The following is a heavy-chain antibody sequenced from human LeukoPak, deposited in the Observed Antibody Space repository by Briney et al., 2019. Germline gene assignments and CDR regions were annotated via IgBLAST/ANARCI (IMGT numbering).Heavy chain of an antibody. CDR2: IYYSGGT. V-gene: IGHV4-59*01. CDR3: ASQDKPYYYYGMDV. D-gene: IGHD1-14*01. Sequence: SETLSLTCTVSGDSISNYYWSWIRQPPGKGLEWIGYIYYSGGTNYNPSLKSRVTISVDTSKNQFSLKLSSVTAADTAVYYCASQDKPYYYYGMDVWGQGTTVTVSS. CDR1: GDSISNYY. J-gene: IGHJ6*02.